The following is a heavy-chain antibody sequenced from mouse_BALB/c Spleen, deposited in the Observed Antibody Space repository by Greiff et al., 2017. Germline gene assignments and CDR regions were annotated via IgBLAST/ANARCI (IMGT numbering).Heavy chain of an antibody. Sequence: EVKVVESGGGLVQPGGSRKLSCAASGFTFSSFGMHWVRQAPEKGLEWVAYISSGSSTIYYADTVKGRFTISRDNPKNTLFLQMTSLRSEDTAMYYCARSYGNYGRFDYWGQGTTLTVSS. CDR3: ARSYGNYGRFDY. V-gene: IGHV5-17*02. CDR1: GFTFSSFG. D-gene: IGHD2-1*01. CDR2: ISSGSSTI. J-gene: IGHJ2*01.